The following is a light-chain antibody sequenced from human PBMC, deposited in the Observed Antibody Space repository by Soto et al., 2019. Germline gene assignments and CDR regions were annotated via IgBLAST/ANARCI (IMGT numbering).Light chain of an antibody. CDR3: QQYGSSGT. CDR2: GTS. J-gene: IGKJ1*01. CDR1: QSVSSSS. Sequence: EIVLTQSPGTLSLSPVERATLSCRASQSVSSSSLAWYQQRPGQAPRLLIYGTSSRATGIPDRFSGSGSGTDFTLTISRLEPEDFAVYYCQQYGSSGTFGQGTKVDI. V-gene: IGKV3-20*01.